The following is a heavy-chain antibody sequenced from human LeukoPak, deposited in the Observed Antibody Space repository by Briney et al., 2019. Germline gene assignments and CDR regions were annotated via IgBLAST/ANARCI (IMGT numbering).Heavy chain of an antibody. J-gene: IGHJ5*02. CDR3: ARTGQYCSGGTCYSGQFDL. D-gene: IGHD2-15*01. V-gene: IGHV3-48*04. Sequence: PGGSLRLSCAASGFTFSSYSMNWVRQAPGKGLEWVSYISSSSSTIYYADSVKGRFTISRDNANNSLFLQMNSLRVEDTAVYYCARTGQYCSGGTCYSGQFDLWGQGTLVTVSS. CDR1: GFTFSSYS. CDR2: ISSSSSTI.